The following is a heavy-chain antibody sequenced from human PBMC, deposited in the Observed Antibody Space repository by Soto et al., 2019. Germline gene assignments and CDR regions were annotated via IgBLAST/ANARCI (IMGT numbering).Heavy chain of an antibody. Sequence: SETLSLTCTVSGGSISSSSYYWGWIRQPPGKGLEWIGSIYYSGSTYYNPSLKSRVTISVDTSKNQFSLKLSSVTAADTAVYYCARTPSSIAAWLDAFDIWGQGTMVTVSS. V-gene: IGHV4-39*01. CDR1: GGSISSSSYY. CDR2: IYYSGST. D-gene: IGHD6-6*01. CDR3: ARTPSSIAAWLDAFDI. J-gene: IGHJ3*02.